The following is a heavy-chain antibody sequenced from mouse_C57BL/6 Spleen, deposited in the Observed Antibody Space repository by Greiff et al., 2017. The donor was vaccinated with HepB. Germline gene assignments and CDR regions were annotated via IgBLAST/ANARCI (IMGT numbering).Heavy chain of an antibody. Sequence: QVQLQQSGPELVKPGASVKISCKASGYAFSSSWMNWVKQRPGKGLEWIGRIYPGDGDTNYNGKFKGKATLTADKSSSTAYMQLSSLTSEDSAVYFCARYRKTGTDWYFDVWGTGTTVTVSS. D-gene: IGHD4-1*01. CDR2: IYPGDGDT. V-gene: IGHV1-82*01. CDR3: ARYRKTGTDWYFDV. J-gene: IGHJ1*03. CDR1: GYAFSSSW.